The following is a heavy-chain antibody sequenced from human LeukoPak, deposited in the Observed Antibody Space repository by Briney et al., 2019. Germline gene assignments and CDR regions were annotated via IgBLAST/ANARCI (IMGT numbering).Heavy chain of an antibody. CDR2: INPNSGGT. CDR3: ASTKKYYDILTGYVSSYYFDY. J-gene: IGHJ4*02. Sequence: ASVKVSCKASGYTFTGYYMHWVRQAPGQGLEWMGWINPNSGGTNYAQKFQGRVTMTRDTSISTAYMELSRLRSDDTAVYYCASTKKYYDILTGYVSSYYFDYWGQGTLVTVSS. V-gene: IGHV1-2*02. CDR1: GYTFTGYY. D-gene: IGHD3-9*01.